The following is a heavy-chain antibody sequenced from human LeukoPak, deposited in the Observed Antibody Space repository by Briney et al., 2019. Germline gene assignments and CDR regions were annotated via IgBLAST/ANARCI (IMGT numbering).Heavy chain of an antibody. CDR2: IYHSGST. CDR3: AREQTYGDYGPSTLDWFDP. V-gene: IGHV4-4*02. Sequence: SETLSLTCAVSGGSISSSNWWSWVRQPPGKGLEWIGEIYHSGSTNYNPSLKSRVTISVDKSKNQFSLKLSSVTAADTAVCYCAREQTYGDYGPSTLDWFDPWGQGTLVTVSS. J-gene: IGHJ5*02. D-gene: IGHD4-17*01. CDR1: GGSISSSNW.